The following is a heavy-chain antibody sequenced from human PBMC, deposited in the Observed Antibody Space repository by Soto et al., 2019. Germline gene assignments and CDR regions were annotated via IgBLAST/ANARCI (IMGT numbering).Heavy chain of an antibody. Sequence: PGGSLRLSCAASGFTFSSYSMNWVRQAPGKGLEWVSSISSSSSYIYYADSVKGRFTISRDNAKNSLYLQMNSLRAEDTAVYYCARDSIPLEVVIRYGMDVWGQGTTVTVSS. CDR1: GFTFSSYS. CDR3: ARDSIPLEVVIRYGMDV. D-gene: IGHD3-22*01. CDR2: ISSSSSYI. V-gene: IGHV3-21*01. J-gene: IGHJ6*02.